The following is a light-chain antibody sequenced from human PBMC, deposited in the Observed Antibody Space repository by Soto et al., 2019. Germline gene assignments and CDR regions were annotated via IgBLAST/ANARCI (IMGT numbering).Light chain of an antibody. J-gene: IGLJ2*01. V-gene: IGLV2-14*01. CDR2: EVS. CDR3: SSYTTSSTLVV. Sequence: QSALTQPASVSGSPGQSITISCTGTSSDIGGYNYVSWYQQHPGKAPKVMIYEVSHRPSGVSDRFYGSKSGNTASLTISGLQAEDEADYYCSSYTTSSTLVVFGGGTKLTV. CDR1: SSDIGGYNY.